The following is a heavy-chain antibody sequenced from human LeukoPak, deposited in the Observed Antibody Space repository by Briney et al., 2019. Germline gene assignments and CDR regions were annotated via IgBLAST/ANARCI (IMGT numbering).Heavy chain of an antibody. Sequence: GGSLKLSCAASGFTFSGSAMHWDRQASGKGLEWVGRIRSKANSYATAYAASVKGRFTISRDDSKNTAYLQMNSLRAEDTAVYYCAGDSRADAFDIWGQGTMVTVSS. CDR2: IRSKANSYAT. V-gene: IGHV3-73*01. J-gene: IGHJ3*02. CDR1: GFTFSGSA. D-gene: IGHD1-26*01. CDR3: AGDSRADAFDI.